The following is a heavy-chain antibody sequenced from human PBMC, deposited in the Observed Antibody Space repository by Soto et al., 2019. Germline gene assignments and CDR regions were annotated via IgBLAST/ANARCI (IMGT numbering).Heavy chain of an antibody. V-gene: IGHV1-3*01. J-gene: IGHJ4*02. D-gene: IGHD3-10*01. CDR2: INAGNGNT. CDR1: GYTFTSYA. CDR3: ARDAYYYGSVSYYPTSPHFDS. Sequence: ASVKVSCKASGYTFTSYAMHWVRQAPGQRLEWMGWINAGNGNTKYSQKFQGRVTITRDTSASTAYMELSSLRSEDTAVYYCARDAYYYGSVSYYPTSPHFDSRGQGTLLPVSS.